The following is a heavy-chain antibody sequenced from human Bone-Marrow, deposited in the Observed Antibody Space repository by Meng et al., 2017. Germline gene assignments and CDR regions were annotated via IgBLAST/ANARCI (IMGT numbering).Heavy chain of an antibody. J-gene: IGHJ4*02. CDR1: GFTLSTYW. D-gene: IGHD1-1*01. CDR3: ATKTTELDN. CDR2: INSDGSDT. Sequence: GGSLRLSCAASGFTLSTYWMHWVRQAPGKGLVWVSRINSDGSDTSYADSVKGRFTISRENAKNTLYLQMNSLRAEDTAVYYCATKTTELDNWGQGTQVTVSS. V-gene: IGHV3-74*01.